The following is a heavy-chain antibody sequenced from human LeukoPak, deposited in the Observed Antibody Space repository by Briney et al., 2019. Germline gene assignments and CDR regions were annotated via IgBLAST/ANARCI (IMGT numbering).Heavy chain of an antibody. CDR2: IYPGDSDT. D-gene: IGHD5-12*01. CDR1: GYNFTFYW. J-gene: IGHJ6*02. CDR3: ARRELYSGYDAYYGVDV. Sequence: GESLKISCVASGYNFTFYWIGWVRQMPGKGLEWMGIIYPGDSDTRYSPSFQGQVTISADKSINTAYLQGSSLKASDTAIYYCARRELYSGYDAYYGVDVWGQGTTVIVSS. V-gene: IGHV5-51*01.